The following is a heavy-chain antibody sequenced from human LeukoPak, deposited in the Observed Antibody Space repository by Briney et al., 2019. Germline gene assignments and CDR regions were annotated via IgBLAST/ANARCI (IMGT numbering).Heavy chain of an antibody. D-gene: IGHD1-26*01. V-gene: IGHV4-61*02. CDR1: GGSISSGNYY. CDR2: IYTSGST. J-gene: IGHJ4*02. CDR3: ARDRPGTYFDY. Sequence: SETLSLTCTVSGGSISSGNYYWTWIRQPAGKSLEWIGRIYTSGSTNYNYSLKSRVTISADTSKNQFSLNLSSVTAADTAVYYCARDRPGTYFDYWGQGTLVTVSS.